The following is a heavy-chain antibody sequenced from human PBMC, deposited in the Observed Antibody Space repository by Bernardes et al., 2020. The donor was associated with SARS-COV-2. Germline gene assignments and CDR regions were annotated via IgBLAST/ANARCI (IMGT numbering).Heavy chain of an antibody. J-gene: IGHJ4*02. CDR1: GFTFDDYA. CDR3: ANFLGYGSN. Sequence: SLRLSCAASGFTFDDYAMHWVRQAPGKGLEWVSGISWNSGSIGYADSVKGRFTISRDNAKNSLYLQMNSLRAEDTALYYCANFLGYGSNWGQGTLVTVSS. CDR2: ISWNSGSI. D-gene: IGHD5-12*01. V-gene: IGHV3-9*01.